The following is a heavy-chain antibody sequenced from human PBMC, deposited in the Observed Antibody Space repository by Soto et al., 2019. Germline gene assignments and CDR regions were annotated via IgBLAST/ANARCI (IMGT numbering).Heavy chain of an antibody. CDR2: ISWNSGSI. Sequence: GGSLRLSCAASGFTFDDYAMHWVRQAPGKGLEWVSGISWNSGSIGYADSVKGRFTISRDNAKNSLYLQMNSLRAEDTALYYCAKDLLYYYTSTKCYNEEYYYGMDVWGQGTTVTVS. V-gene: IGHV3-9*01. D-gene: IGHD3-3*01. CDR3: AKDLLYYYTSTKCYNEEYYYGMDV. J-gene: IGHJ6*02. CDR1: GFTFDDYA.